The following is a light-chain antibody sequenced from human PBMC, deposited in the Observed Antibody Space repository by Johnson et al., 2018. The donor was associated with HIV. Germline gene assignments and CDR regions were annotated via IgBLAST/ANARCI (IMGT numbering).Light chain of an antibody. V-gene: IGLV1-51*01. CDR3: GTWDTSLSARV. Sequence: QSVLTQPPSVSAAPGQKVTISCSGSNSNIGNNDVSWYQQLPGTAPKLLIYDNHKRPSGIPDRFSGSKSGTSATLGITGLPPVDEAYYYFGTWDTSLSARVFGAGTKVTVL. J-gene: IGLJ1*01. CDR1: NSNIGNND. CDR2: DNH.